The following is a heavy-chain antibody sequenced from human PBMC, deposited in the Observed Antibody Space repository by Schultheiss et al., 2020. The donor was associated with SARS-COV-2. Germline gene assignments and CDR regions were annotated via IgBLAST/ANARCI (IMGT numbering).Heavy chain of an antibody. J-gene: IGHJ6*02. Sequence: GSLRLSCTVSGGSVSSSSHYWSWIRQPPGKGLEWIGYIYYSGSTNYSPSLSGRVTISMDTSKNQFSLKLTSVTAADTAVYFCARNIVIVTTAPQYYYYGVDVWGQGTTVTVSS. CDR2: IYYSGST. CDR3: ARNIVIVTTAPQYYYYGVDV. D-gene: IGHD2/OR15-2a*01. V-gene: IGHV4-61*01. CDR1: GGSVSSSSHY.